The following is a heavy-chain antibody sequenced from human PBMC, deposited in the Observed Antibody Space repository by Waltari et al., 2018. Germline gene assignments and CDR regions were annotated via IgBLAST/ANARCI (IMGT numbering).Heavy chain of an antibody. V-gene: IGHV1-69*14. J-gene: IGHJ2*01. CDR2: IIPIFGTA. CDR1: GGTFSSYA. Sequence: QVQLVQSGAEVKKPGSSVKVSCKASGGTFSSYAISWVRQAPGQGLAWMGGIIPIFGTANYAQKFQGIVTITADKSTSTAYMELSSLRSEDTAVYYCARENWGSRGFDFWGRGTLVTVSS. D-gene: IGHD7-27*01. CDR3: ARENWGSRGFDF.